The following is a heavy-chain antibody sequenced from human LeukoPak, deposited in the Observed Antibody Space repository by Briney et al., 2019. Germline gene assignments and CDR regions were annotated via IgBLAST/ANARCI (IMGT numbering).Heavy chain of an antibody. CDR1: GFTFTNNA. CDR2: ISYDGSIK. Sequence: GGSLRLSCTDSGFTFTNNAMHWVRQVPGQGLEWLALISYDGSIKYYADSVKGRSTISRDNSKNTLYLQMNSLRTQDTAVYFCANIAVTGDFDYWGQGTLVTVSS. J-gene: IGHJ4*02. CDR3: ANIAVTGDFDY. V-gene: IGHV3-30-3*01. D-gene: IGHD6-19*01.